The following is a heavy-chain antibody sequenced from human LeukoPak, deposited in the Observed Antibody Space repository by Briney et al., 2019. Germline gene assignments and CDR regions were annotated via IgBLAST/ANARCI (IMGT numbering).Heavy chain of an antibody. Sequence: GGALRLSCAASGFSFNNYAMHWVRQAPGKGLEWVAVISYDGSNKYYADSVKGRFTISRDNSKNTLYLQMNSLRAEDTAVYYCASAPVPATAFDYWGQGTLVTVSS. D-gene: IGHD2-15*01. CDR3: ASAPVPATAFDY. CDR2: ISYDGSNK. CDR1: GFSFNNYA. V-gene: IGHV3-30-3*01. J-gene: IGHJ4*02.